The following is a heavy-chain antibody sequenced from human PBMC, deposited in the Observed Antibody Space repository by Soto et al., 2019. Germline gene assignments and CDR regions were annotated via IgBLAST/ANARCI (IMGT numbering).Heavy chain of an antibody. V-gene: IGHV1-18*01. CDR3: ARDRDLNWFDP. Sequence: GASVKVSCKASGYTFTSYGISRVRQAPGQGLEWMGWISAYNGNTNYAQKLQGRVTMTTDTSTSTAYMELRSLRSDDTAVYHCARDRDLNWFDPWGQGTLVTVSS. CDR2: ISAYNGNT. D-gene: IGHD2-21*02. J-gene: IGHJ5*02. CDR1: GYTFTSYG.